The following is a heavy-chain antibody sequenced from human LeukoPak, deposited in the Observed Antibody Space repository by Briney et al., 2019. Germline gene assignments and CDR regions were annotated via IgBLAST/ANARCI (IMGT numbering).Heavy chain of an antibody. V-gene: IGHV3-15*01. CDR1: GFTFSNAW. CDR3: TTDLLFYYDSSGYHLMDV. CDR2: IKSKTDGGTT. Sequence: GGSLRLSCAASGFTFSNAWMSWVRQAPGKGLEWVGRIKSKTDGGTTDYAAPVKGRFTISRDDSKNTLYLQMNSLKTEDTAVYYCTTDLLFYYDSSGYHLMDVWGKGTTVTVSS. J-gene: IGHJ6*04. D-gene: IGHD3-22*01.